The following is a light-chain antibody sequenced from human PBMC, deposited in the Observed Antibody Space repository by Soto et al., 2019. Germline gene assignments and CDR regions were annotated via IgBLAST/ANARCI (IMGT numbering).Light chain of an antibody. CDR1: QSISSW. Sequence: DIQMTQSPSTLSASVGDRVTITCRASQSISSWLAWYQQKPGKAPKLLIYKASSLESGVPSRFSGSGSGTEFTLTICSLQPDDFATYYCQQYNSYRWTFGQGTKVDIK. CDR3: QQYNSYRWT. J-gene: IGKJ1*01. V-gene: IGKV1-5*03. CDR2: KAS.